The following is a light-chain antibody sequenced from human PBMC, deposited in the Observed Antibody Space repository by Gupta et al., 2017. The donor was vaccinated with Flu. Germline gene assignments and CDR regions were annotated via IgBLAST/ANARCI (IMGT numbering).Light chain of an antibody. Sequence: QSALTQPASVSGSPGQSITISCTGTSSDIGGYNYVSWYQQHPGKAPKLMIFEVTNRPSGVSNRFSGSKSGNTASLTXSXLQAGDXADYYCSSYTSSSTLVFGGGTKLTV. CDR3: SSYTSSSTLV. CDR2: EVT. CDR1: SSDIGGYNY. V-gene: IGLV2-14*01. J-gene: IGLJ3*02.